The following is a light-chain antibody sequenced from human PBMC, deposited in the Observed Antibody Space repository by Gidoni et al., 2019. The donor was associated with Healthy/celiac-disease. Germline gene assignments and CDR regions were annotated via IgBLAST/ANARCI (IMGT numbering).Light chain of an antibody. J-gene: IGLJ3*02. Sequence: NFMLTQPHSVSESPGKTVTISCTRSSGSIASNSVQWYQQRPGSSPTTVIYEDNQRPSGVPARFSGSIDSSSNSASLTISGLKTEDEADYYCQSYDSSNWVFGGGTKLTVL. CDR2: EDN. V-gene: IGLV6-57*01. CDR1: SGSIASNS. CDR3: QSYDSSNWV.